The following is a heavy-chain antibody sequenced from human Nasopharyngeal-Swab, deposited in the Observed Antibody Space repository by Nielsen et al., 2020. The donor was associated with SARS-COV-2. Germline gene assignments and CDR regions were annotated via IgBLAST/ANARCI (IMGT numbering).Heavy chain of an antibody. CDR3: AREIVGASYYYYGMDV. CDR2: ISPSGGST. V-gene: IGHV1-46*01. J-gene: IGHJ6*02. D-gene: IGHD1-26*01. Sequence: WVRQAPGQGLEWMGIISPSGGSTSYAQKFQGRGTMTRDTSTSTVYMELSSLRTEDTAVYYCAREIVGASYYYYGMDVWGQGTTVTVSS.